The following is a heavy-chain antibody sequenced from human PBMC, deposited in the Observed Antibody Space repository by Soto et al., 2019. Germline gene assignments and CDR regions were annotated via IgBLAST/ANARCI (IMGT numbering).Heavy chain of an antibody. V-gene: IGHV1-18*01. D-gene: IGHD6-19*01. Sequence: GASVKVSCKASGFTLSHYGISWVRPAPGQRPEWMGWISAYNGNTNYAQKLQGRVTMTTDTSTSTAYMELRSLRSDDTAVYYCARDRRSGSSGWCFGNWFDPWGQGTRVTVSS. CDR1: GFTLSHYG. CDR3: ARDRRSGSSGWCFGNWFDP. J-gene: IGHJ5*02. CDR2: ISAYNGNT.